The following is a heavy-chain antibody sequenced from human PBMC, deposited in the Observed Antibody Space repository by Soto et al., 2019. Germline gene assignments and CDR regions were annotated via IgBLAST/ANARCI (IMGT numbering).Heavy chain of an antibody. D-gene: IGHD6-13*01. CDR3: ARDTVYSTTCHPAFVI. J-gene: IGHJ3*02. Sequence: QVQLVQSGAEVKKPGASVKVSCKASGYTFTSYGISWVRQAPGQGPEWMGRISTYNGNTNYVQKLQGRVTMTTDTSTNTAYVEPRSLRYDDTALYYCARDTVYSTTCHPAFVIWGQGKMVSVPS. CDR1: GYTFTSYG. CDR2: ISTYNGNT. V-gene: IGHV1-18*01.